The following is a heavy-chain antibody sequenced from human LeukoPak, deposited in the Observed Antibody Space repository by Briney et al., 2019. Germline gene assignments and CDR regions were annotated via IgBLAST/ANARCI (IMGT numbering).Heavy chain of an antibody. J-gene: IGHJ4*02. Sequence: ASVKVSCKASGYTFTGYYMHWVRQAPGQGLGWMGWINPNSGGTNYAQKFQGRVTMTRDTSISTAYMELSRLRSDDTAVYYCARFDTAMATFDYWGQGTLVTVSS. CDR1: GYTFTGYY. CDR3: ARFDTAMATFDY. CDR2: INPNSGGT. D-gene: IGHD5-18*01. V-gene: IGHV1-2*02.